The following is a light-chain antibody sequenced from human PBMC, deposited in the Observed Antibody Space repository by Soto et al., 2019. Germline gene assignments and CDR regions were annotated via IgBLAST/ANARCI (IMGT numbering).Light chain of an antibody. Sequence: NFMLTQPHSVSESPGKTVTISCTRSSGSIASNYVQWYQQRPGSAPIIVIYEDNQRHSGVPDRFSGSIDSSSNSASLTISELKTEDEADYYCQSYDNRNPWVFGGGTKLTVL. CDR3: QSYDNRNPWV. J-gene: IGLJ3*02. CDR1: SGSIASNY. V-gene: IGLV6-57*04. CDR2: EDN.